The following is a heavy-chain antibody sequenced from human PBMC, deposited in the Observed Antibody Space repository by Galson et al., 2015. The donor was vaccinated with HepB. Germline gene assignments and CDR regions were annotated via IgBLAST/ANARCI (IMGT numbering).Heavy chain of an antibody. Sequence: SLRLSCAASGFTFSNYAMSWVRQAPGKGLEWVSTISASGGGTYYADSMKGQFTISRENSKKTLYLQMDSLRAEDTAVYYCALRQGQMSNYYYFYYMDVWGKGTTVTVSS. CDR2: ISASGGGT. D-gene: IGHD5-24*01. CDR3: ALRQGQMSNYYYFYYMDV. CDR1: GFTFSNYA. V-gene: IGHV3-23*01. J-gene: IGHJ6*03.